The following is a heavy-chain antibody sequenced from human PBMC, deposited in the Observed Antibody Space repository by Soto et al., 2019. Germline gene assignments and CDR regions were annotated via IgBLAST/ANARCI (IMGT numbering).Heavy chain of an antibody. D-gene: IGHD3-9*01. Sequence: EVQLLESGGGLVQPGGSLRLSCAASGFTFSNYGMSWVRQAPRKGLEWVSDISGSGGSTYYADSVKGRFTISRDNSKNTLYLQMNSLRVEDTAVYYCAAYYDCLTGFDPWGQGTLVTVSS. CDR1: GFTFSNYG. CDR3: AAYYDCLTGFDP. J-gene: IGHJ5*02. CDR2: ISGSGGST. V-gene: IGHV3-23*01.